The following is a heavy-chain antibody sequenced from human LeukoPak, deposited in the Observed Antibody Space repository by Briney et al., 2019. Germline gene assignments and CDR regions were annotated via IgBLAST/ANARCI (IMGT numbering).Heavy chain of an antibody. CDR3: AKQTNYGDYVPLDY. Sequence: GGSLRLSCAASGFTLSSYAMTWVRQAPGKGLEWVSSITGSGGSTYYGDSVKGRFTISRDNSKNTLYLQMNSLRAEDTAVYYCAKQTNYGDYVPLDYWGQGTLVTVSS. CDR1: GFTLSSYA. D-gene: IGHD4-17*01. CDR2: ITGSGGST. V-gene: IGHV3-23*01. J-gene: IGHJ4*02.